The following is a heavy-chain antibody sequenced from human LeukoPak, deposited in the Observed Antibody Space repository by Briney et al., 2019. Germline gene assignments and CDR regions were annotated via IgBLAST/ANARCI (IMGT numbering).Heavy chain of an antibody. CDR3: AREDYGDYLLLDY. CDR1: GFTFSSYS. J-gene: IGHJ4*02. D-gene: IGHD4-17*01. CDR2: ISSSSSTI. Sequence: PGGSLRLSCAASGFTFSSYSMNWVRQAPGKGLEWVSYISSSSSTIYYADSVKGRFTISRDNAKNSLYLQMNSLRAEDTAVYYCAREDYGDYLLLDYWGQGALVTVSS. V-gene: IGHV3-48*04.